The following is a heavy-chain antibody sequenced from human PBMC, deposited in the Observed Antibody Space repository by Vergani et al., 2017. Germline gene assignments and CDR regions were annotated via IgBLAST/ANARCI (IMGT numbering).Heavy chain of an antibody. CDR2: IRDDAGDT. J-gene: IGHJ5*02. Sequence: EVQLVESGGGLVQPGGSLRLSCAASEFTFWNHWMMWVRQAPGKGLEWVASIRDDAGDTHYRDSVKGRFTISRDNAKNSLYLQMNSLRPDDTAVYYCVRGGRGDHGDFWSRLGPWGQGTRVIVSS. V-gene: IGHV3-7*01. D-gene: IGHD3-3*01. CDR3: VRGGRGDHGDFWSRLGP. CDR1: EFTFWNHW.